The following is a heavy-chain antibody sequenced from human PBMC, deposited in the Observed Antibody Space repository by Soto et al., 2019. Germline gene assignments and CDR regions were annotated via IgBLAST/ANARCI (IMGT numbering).Heavy chain of an antibody. CDR2: IYYSGST. D-gene: IGHD4-4*01. J-gene: IGHJ6*02. Sequence: PSETLSLTCTVSGGSISSSSYYWGWIRQPPGKGLEWIGSIYYSGSTYYNPSLKSRVTISVDPSKNQFSLKLSSVTAADTAVYYCARNDYNIGTWYGMDVWGQGTTVTVSS. V-gene: IGHV4-39*01. CDR3: ARNDYNIGTWYGMDV. CDR1: GGSISSSSYY.